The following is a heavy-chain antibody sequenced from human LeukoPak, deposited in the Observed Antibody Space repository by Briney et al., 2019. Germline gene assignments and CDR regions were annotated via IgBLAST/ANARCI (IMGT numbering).Heavy chain of an antibody. CDR1: GFTFSSYS. D-gene: IGHD2-15*01. CDR2: ISSSSSYI. CDR3: ARDRWCSGGSCSNFDY. V-gene: IGHV3-21*01. Sequence: GGSLRLSCAASGFTFSSYSMNWVRQAPGKGLEWVSSISSSSSYIYYADSVKGRFTISRDNAKNSLYLQMNSLRAEDTAVYYCARDRWCSGGSCSNFDYWGQGTLVTVSS. J-gene: IGHJ4*02.